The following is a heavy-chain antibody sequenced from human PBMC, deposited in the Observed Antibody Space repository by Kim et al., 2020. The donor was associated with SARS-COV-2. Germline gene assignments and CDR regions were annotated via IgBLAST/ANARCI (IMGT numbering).Heavy chain of an antibody. CDR3: ALNLEMATITEDY. CDR1: GGSFSGYY. CDR2: INHSGST. Sequence: SETLSLTCAVYGGSFSGYYWSWIRQPPGKGLEWIGEINHSGSTNYNLSLKSRVTISVDTSKNQFSLKLSSVTAADTAVHYCALNLEMATITEDYWGQGTL. D-gene: IGHD5-12*01. J-gene: IGHJ4*02. V-gene: IGHV4-34*01.